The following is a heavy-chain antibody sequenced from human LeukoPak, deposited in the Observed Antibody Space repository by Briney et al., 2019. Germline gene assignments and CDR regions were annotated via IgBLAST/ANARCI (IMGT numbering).Heavy chain of an antibody. V-gene: IGHV3-23*01. Sequence: QAGGSLRLSCAASGFTFSSYAMSWVRQAPGKGLEWVSAISGSGGSTYYADSVKGRSTISRDNSKNTLYLQMSSLRAEDTAVYYCAKSSSARGDGYTFDYWGQGTLVTVSS. D-gene: IGHD5-24*01. CDR2: ISGSGGST. CDR1: GFTFSSYA. CDR3: AKSSSARGDGYTFDY. J-gene: IGHJ4*02.